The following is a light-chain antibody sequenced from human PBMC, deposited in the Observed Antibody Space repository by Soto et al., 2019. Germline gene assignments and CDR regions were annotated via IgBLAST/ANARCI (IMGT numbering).Light chain of an antibody. Sequence: QSVLTQPPSVSGSPGQSVTISCTGTSSDVGSYNRVSWYQQPPGTAPKLLIYDVSNRPSGVPDRFSGSKSGNAASLTISGLQAEYEADYYSCSSSGGGTYVFGTGTMVTVL. V-gene: IGLV2-18*02. J-gene: IGLJ1*01. CDR1: SSDVGSYNR. CDR3: CSSSGGGTYV. CDR2: DVS.